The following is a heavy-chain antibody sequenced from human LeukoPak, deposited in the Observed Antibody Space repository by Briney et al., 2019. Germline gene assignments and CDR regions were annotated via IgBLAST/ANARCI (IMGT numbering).Heavy chain of an antibody. V-gene: IGHV3-33*01. CDR2: IWYDGTNK. J-gene: IGHJ4*02. CDR3: ARDFSPFYYDSSGYYNY. CDR1: GFTFSSYG. Sequence: GGSLRLSCAASGFTFSSYGMHWVRQSPGKGLEWVAVIWYDGTNKYYADSVKGRFTISRDNSKNTLYLQMNSLRAEDTAVYYCARDFSPFYYDSSGYYNYWGQSTLVTVSS. D-gene: IGHD3-22*01.